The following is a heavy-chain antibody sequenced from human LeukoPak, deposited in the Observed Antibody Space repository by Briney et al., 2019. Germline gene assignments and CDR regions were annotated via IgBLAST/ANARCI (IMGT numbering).Heavy chain of an antibody. CDR3: SRGRYFDWLPMGGYFQH. CDR1: GFTFSSYG. CDR2: IRYDGSNK. J-gene: IGHJ1*01. V-gene: IGHV3-30*02. D-gene: IGHD3-9*01. Sequence: PGGSLRLSCAASGFTFSSYGMHWVRQAPGKGLEWVAFIRYDGSNKYYADSVKGRFTISRDNSKNTLYLQMNSLRAEDTAVYYCSRGRYFDWLPMGGYFQHWGQGTLVTVSS.